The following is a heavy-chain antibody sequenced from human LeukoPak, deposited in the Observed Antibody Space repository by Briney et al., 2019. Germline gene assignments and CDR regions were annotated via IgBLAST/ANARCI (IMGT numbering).Heavy chain of an antibody. J-gene: IGHJ4*02. CDR3: ARDLWGYYDSSGYYL. CDR1: GFTFSSYW. Sequence: GGSLRLSCAASGFTFSSYWIRWVRQAPGKGLVWVSRINTEGSSTSYADSVKGRFTISRDNAKNTLYLQMNSLRAEDTALYYCARDLWGYYDSSGYYLWGQGTLVTVSS. V-gene: IGHV3-74*01. CDR2: INTEGSST. D-gene: IGHD3-22*01.